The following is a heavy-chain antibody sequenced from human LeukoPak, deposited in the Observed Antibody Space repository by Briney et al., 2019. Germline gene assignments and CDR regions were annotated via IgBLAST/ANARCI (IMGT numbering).Heavy chain of an antibody. CDR3: AREANYYGSGSYFEGTFDY. V-gene: IGHV4-59*01. J-gene: IGHJ4*02. Sequence: SETLSLTCTVSGGSISNYYWSWIRQPPGKGLEWIGYIYHSGATNYNPSLKSRVTISMDTSKNEFSLKLTSVTAADTAVYYCAREANYYGSGSYFEGTFDYWGQGSLVTVSS. D-gene: IGHD3-10*01. CDR1: GGSISNYY. CDR2: IYHSGAT.